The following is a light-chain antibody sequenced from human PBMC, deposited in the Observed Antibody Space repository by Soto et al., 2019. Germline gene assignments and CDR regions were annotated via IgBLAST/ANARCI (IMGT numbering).Light chain of an antibody. Sequence: DIQMTQSPSTLSASVGDRVTITCRARQSISSWLAWYQQKPGKAPKLLIYDASSLESGVPSRFSGSGSDTEFNLTINNLQPDDFATYHCQRYNRYSLTFGGGTKVEI. J-gene: IGKJ4*01. CDR2: DAS. CDR1: QSISSW. V-gene: IGKV1-5*01. CDR3: QRYNRYSLT.